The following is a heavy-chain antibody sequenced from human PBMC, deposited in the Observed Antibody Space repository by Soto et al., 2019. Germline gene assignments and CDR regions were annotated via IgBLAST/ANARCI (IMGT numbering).Heavy chain of an antibody. D-gene: IGHD6-19*01. CDR3: TRPLTSGWYDS. CDR2: INPVDSDI. J-gene: IGHJ5*01. V-gene: IGHV5-51*01. Sequence: PGESLKISCKGSGYIFISHWIAWVRQTPGKGLEWMGIINPVDSDIRYSPSFEGQVTISADRSINTAYLQWSSLKASDTATYYCTRPLTSGWYDSWGQRTSVTVSS. CDR1: GYIFISHW.